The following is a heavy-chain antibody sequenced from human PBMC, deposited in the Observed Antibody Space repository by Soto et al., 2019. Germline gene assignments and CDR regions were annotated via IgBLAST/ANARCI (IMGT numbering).Heavy chain of an antibody. D-gene: IGHD3-10*01. Sequence: ASVKVSCKASGYTFTSYAMHWVRQAPGQRLEWMGWINAGNGNTKYSQKFQGRVTITRDTSASTAYMELSSLRSEDTAVYYCARSITMVRGVLLPPTYWGQGTLVTVS. CDR2: INAGNGNT. V-gene: IGHV1-3*01. J-gene: IGHJ4*02. CDR1: GYTFTSYA. CDR3: ARSITMVRGVLLPPTY.